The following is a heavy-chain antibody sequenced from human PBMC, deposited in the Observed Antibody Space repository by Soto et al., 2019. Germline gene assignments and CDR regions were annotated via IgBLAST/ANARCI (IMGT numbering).Heavy chain of an antibody. CDR3: ARHASAYYYSYFDL. V-gene: IGHV4-59*08. CDR1: GGSIRGYH. CDR2: IYYSGST. J-gene: IGHJ2*01. Sequence: QVQLQESGPGLVKPSETLSLTCTVSGGSIRGYHWSWIRQPPGKGLEWIGYIYYSGSTNYSPSLESRVSXLVHPXXNQFSLKLSAVTAADTAVYYCARHASAYYYSYFDLWGRGTLVTVSS. D-gene: IGHD3-3*01.